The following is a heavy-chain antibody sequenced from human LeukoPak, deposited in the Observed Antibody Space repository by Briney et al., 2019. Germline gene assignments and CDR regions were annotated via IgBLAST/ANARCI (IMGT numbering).Heavy chain of an antibody. CDR1: GFTFSSYA. CDR3: AKWVPYYFGY. Sequence: GGSLRLSCAASGFTFSSYAMTWVRQAPEKGLEWVSTINARGGTFYADSVKGRFTISRDESKNTLYLQMNSLRDDDTAVYYCAKWVPYYFGYWGQGSLVTVSS. J-gene: IGHJ4*02. CDR2: INARGGT. V-gene: IGHV3-23*01. D-gene: IGHD4/OR15-4a*01.